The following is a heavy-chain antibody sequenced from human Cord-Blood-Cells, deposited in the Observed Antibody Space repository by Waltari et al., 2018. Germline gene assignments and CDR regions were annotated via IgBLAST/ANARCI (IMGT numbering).Heavy chain of an antibody. Sequence: EVQLVESGGGLVQPGGSLRLSCAASGFTLSSYDMHWVRQATGKGLSWVSAIGTAGDTYYPGSVKGRFTISRENAKNSLYLQMNSLRAGDTAVYYCARSANDAFDIWGQGTMVTVSS. CDR3: ARSANDAFDI. V-gene: IGHV3-13*01. CDR1: GFTLSSYD. J-gene: IGHJ3*02. CDR2: IGTAGDT.